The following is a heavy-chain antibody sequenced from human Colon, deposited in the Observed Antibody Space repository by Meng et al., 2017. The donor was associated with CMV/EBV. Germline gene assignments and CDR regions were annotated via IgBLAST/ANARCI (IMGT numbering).Heavy chain of an antibody. V-gene: IGHV2-5*01. D-gene: IGHD5-12*01. CDR2: VYWNDDK. CDR3: AHGGSGYDFGAGGFDY. CDR1: FSLSPVQLS. Sequence: FSLSPVQLSVGWIRQPPGKALEWLALVYWNDDKRYSPSLKNRLTVTKDTSKNQVVLRVTNMDPVDSGTYFCAHGGSGYDFGAGGFDYWGQGTLVTVSS. J-gene: IGHJ4*02.